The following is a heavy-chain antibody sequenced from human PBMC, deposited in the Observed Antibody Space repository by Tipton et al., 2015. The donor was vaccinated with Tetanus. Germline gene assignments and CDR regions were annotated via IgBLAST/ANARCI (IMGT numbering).Heavy chain of an antibody. CDR2: ISYTGTT. CDR1: GGSITNGGYY. Sequence: TLSLTCTVSGGSITNGGYYWSWIRQHPGKGLDWIGYISYTGTTHYNPSLKSRVTISLDRSKNQFSLKLTSVTAADTAVYYCARDSPGIAVAAGAGAFDIWGQGTMVTVSS. J-gene: IGHJ3*02. CDR3: ARDSPGIAVAAGAGAFDI. V-gene: IGHV4-31*03. D-gene: IGHD6-19*01.